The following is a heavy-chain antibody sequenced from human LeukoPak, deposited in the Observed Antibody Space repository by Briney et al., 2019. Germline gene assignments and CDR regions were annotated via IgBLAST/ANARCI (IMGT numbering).Heavy chain of an antibody. CDR1: GGSASSGSYY. CDR3: ARVGPVVAATGKWFDP. D-gene: IGHD2-15*01. J-gene: IGHJ5*02. V-gene: IGHV4-61*01. Sequence: PSETLSLTCTVSGGSASSGSYYWSWIRQPPGKGLEWIGYIYYSGSTNYNPSLKSRVTISVDTSKNQLSLKLSSVTAADTAVYYCARVGPVVAATGKWFDPWGQGTLVTVSS. CDR2: IYYSGST.